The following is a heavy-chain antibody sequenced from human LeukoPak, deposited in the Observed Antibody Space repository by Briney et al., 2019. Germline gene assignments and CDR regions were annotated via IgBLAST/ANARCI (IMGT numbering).Heavy chain of an antibody. CDR1: GFTLYSYA. J-gene: IGHJ5*02. Sequence: SGGAPRLSFAASGFTLYSYALGLVRQAPGEGLGWVSAISGSGGSTYYADSVKGRFTISRDNSKNTLYLQMNSLRAEDTAVYYCAKDGYSSSWYFDPWGQGTLVTVSS. CDR3: AKDGYSSSWYFDP. CDR2: ISGSGGST. V-gene: IGHV3-23*01. D-gene: IGHD6-13*01.